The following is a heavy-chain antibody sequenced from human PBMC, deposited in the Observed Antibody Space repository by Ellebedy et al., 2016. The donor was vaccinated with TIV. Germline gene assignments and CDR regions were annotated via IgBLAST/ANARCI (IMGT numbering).Heavy chain of an antibody. Sequence: GGSLRLSCAASGFTFSSYAMSWVRQAPGKGLEWVAGVVGGSRPYYAESVRGRFTVSKDISQSTLFLQMNNLRAEDSAIYYCAKDAIFGDGYWEFDSWGQGTLVTVSS. CDR2: VVGGSRP. D-gene: IGHD3-22*01. CDR3: AKDAIFGDGYWEFDS. V-gene: IGHV3-23*01. CDR1: GFTFSSYA. J-gene: IGHJ4*02.